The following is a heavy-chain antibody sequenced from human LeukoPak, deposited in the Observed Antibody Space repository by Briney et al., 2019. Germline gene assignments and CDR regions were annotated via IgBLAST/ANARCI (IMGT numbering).Heavy chain of an antibody. CDR1: GFSFSSLW. D-gene: IGHD3-10*01. CDR2: INSDGTTT. J-gene: IGHJ4*02. Sequence: GGSLRLSCAASGFSFSSLWMHWVRQARGKGLVWLSGINSDGTTTGYADSVQGRFTIYRDNAKNTVSLQMSSLRAEATSQYYCARGGDGAHMGWGQGTLVTVSS. V-gene: IGHV3-74*01. CDR3: ARGGDGAHMG.